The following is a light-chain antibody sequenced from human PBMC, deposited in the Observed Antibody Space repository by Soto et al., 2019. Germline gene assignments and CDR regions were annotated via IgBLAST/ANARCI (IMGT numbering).Light chain of an antibody. CDR1: QSISNY. Sequence: DIQMTQSPSSLSASVGDRVTITCRASQSISNYLNWYQQKPGKAPKLLIYAASSLQSGVPSRFSGSGSETDFTLTISSLQPEDFATYYCQQSYSTPSTFGQGTKVEIK. CDR3: QQSYSTPST. J-gene: IGKJ1*01. CDR2: AAS. V-gene: IGKV1-39*01.